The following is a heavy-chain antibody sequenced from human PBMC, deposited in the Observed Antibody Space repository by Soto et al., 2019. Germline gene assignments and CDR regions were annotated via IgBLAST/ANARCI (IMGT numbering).Heavy chain of an antibody. CDR2: IYYSGST. CDR1: GGSISSSSYY. CDR3: ARHSSDFGVVSMEFDY. J-gene: IGHJ4*02. D-gene: IGHD3-3*01. V-gene: IGHV4-39*01. Sequence: SETLSLTCTVSGGSISSSSYYWGWIRQPPGKGLEWIGSIYYSGSTYYNPSLKSRVTISVDTSKNQFSLKLSSVTAADTAVYYCARHSSDFGVVSMEFDYWGQGTLVTVSS.